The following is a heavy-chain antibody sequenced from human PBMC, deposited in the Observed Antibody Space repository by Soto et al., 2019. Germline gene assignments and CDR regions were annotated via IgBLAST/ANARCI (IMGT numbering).Heavy chain of an antibody. CDR1: GFTFSSYA. CDR2: ISGSGGST. D-gene: IGHD2-2*01. V-gene: IGHV3-23*01. J-gene: IGHJ4*02. Sequence: GGSLRLSCAASGFTFSSYAMSWVRQAPGKGLEWVSAISGSGGSTYYADSVKGRFTISRDNSKNTLYLQMNSLRAEDTAVYYCAKDGDIVVVPAAMWRGYSGYEYYFDYWGQGTLVTVSS. CDR3: AKDGDIVVVPAAMWRGYSGYEYYFDY.